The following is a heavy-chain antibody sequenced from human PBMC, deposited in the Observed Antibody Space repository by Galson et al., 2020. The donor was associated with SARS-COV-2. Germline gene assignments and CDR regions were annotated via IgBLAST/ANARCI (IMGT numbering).Heavy chain of an antibody. D-gene: IGHD3-16*01. V-gene: IGHV4-4*02. CDR3: ARGGDWRSDP. Sequence: AAETLSLTCAVPGGSISRNKWWTCARQSPGNGLEWIGEIHPRGSTNYNPPLRSRVTISLDESNNSFSLRLRSVTAADTAVYYCARGGDWRSDPWGQGTLVTVSS. CDR1: GGSISRNKW. J-gene: IGHJ5*02. CDR2: IHPRGST.